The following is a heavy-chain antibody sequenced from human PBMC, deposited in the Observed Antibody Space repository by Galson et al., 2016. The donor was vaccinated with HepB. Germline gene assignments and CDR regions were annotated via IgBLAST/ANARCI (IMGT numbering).Heavy chain of an antibody. Sequence: SVKVSCKASGYTFTNYYMHWVRQASGQGLEWMGIINPSGGRTTYAQKFQGRVTMTRDTSTSTVYMELSRLRSEDTAVYYCARDGPRSSGTYYYYYGMDVWGQGTAVTVSS. CDR3: ARDGPRSSGTYYYYYGMDV. CDR1: GYTFTNYY. J-gene: IGHJ6*02. D-gene: IGHD1-26*01. CDR2: INPSGGRT. V-gene: IGHV1-46*01.